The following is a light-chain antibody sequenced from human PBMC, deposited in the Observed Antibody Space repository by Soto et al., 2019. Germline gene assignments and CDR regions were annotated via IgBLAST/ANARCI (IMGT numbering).Light chain of an antibody. CDR2: GVS. CDR1: QSVSGN. CDR3: QQYNNWPPWT. V-gene: IGKV3-15*01. Sequence: EIVMTQSPVTLSVSPGERATLSCRASQSVSGNLAWYQQKPGQAPRLLIYGVSARATGIPARFSGSGFGTEFTLTISSLQSEDFAVYYCQQYNNWPPWTFGRGTKVDIK. J-gene: IGKJ1*01.